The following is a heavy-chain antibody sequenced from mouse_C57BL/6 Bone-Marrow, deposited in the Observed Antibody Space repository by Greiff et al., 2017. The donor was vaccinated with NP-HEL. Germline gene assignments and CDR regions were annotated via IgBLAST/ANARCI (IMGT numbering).Heavy chain of an antibody. CDR3: TDGYYFDY. CDR1: GYTFTDYE. D-gene: IGHD2-3*01. V-gene: IGHV1-15*01. J-gene: IGHJ2*01. CDR2: IDPETGGT. Sequence: VQVVESGAELVRPGASVTLSCKASGYTFTDYEMHWVKQTPVHGLEWIGAIDPETGGTAYNQKFKGKAILTADKSSSTAYMELRSLTSEDSAVYYCTDGYYFDYWGQGTTLTVSS.